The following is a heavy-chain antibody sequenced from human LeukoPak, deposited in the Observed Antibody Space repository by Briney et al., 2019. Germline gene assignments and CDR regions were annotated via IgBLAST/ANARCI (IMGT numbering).Heavy chain of an antibody. V-gene: IGHV3-53*05. D-gene: IGHD3-16*01. CDR1: GFTFDSIY. Sequence: PGGSLRLSCAASGFTFDSIYMSWVRQAPGKGLEWVSLLHTGGTTSSAASVKGRFTTSRDNLKNTVYLQMNNLRPEDTAVYYCARSFGEIWGQGTLVTVSS. J-gene: IGHJ4*02. CDR3: ARSFGEI. CDR2: LHTGGTT.